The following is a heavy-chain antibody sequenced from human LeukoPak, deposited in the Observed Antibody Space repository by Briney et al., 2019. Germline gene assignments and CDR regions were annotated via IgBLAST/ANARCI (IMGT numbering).Heavy chain of an antibody. J-gene: IGHJ4*02. Sequence: SETLSLTCTVSGGSISSFYWSWIRQPPGKGLEWIGYIYYSGSTNYNPSLKSRVTISVGTSKNQFSLKLSSVTAADTAVYYCARQYYDILTGYLRIFDYWGQGTLVTVSS. CDR1: GGSISSFY. V-gene: IGHV4-59*08. D-gene: IGHD3-9*01. CDR2: IYYSGST. CDR3: ARQYYDILTGYLRIFDY.